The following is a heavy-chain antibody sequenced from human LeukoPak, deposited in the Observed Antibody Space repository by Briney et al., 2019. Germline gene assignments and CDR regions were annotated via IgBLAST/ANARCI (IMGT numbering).Heavy chain of an antibody. CDR3: ARGPFHHYMDV. CDR2: IYHSGST. CDR1: GYSISSGYY. Sequence: SETLSLTCTVSGYSISSGYYWGWIRQPPGKGLEWIGSIYHSGSTYYNPSLKSRVTISVDTSKNQFSLKLSSVTAADTAVYYCARGPFHHYMDVWGKGTTVTVSS. J-gene: IGHJ6*03. V-gene: IGHV4-38-2*02.